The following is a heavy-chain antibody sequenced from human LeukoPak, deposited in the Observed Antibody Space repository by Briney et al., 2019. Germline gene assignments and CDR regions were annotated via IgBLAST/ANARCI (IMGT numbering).Heavy chain of an antibody. CDR2: ISPDKT. J-gene: IGHJ3*02. D-gene: IGHD3-3*02. CDR1: GFSFSTNP. CDR3: VKEHVDRAFTRSFEI. Sequence: GGSLRLSCAASGFSFSTNPMSWVRQAPGKGLEWVSAISPDKTYYADSVEGRLTISRDNYKNTVDLHMNSPRAEDTAIYYCVKEHVDRAFTRSFEIWGQGIVVTVSS. V-gene: IGHV3-23*01.